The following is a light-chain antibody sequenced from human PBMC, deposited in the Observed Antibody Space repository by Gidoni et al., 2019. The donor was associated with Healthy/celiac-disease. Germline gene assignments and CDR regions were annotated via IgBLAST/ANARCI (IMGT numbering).Light chain of an antibody. V-gene: IGKV1-5*01. J-gene: IGKJ1*01. Sequence: DIQMTQSPSTLSASVGDRVTITCRASQRIGGWLAWYQQKPGKAPKLLISDAYTLENGVPSRFSGSGSGTEFSLTFSDLQPDDFATYYCKQYNSFPWTFXQXTKVEIK. CDR1: QRIGGW. CDR2: DAY. CDR3: KQYNSFPWT.